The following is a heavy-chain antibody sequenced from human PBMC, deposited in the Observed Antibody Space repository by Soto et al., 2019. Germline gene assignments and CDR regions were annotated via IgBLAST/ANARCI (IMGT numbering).Heavy chain of an antibody. CDR2: ISAYNGNT. Sequence: ASVKVSCKASGYTFTSYGISWVRQAPGQGLEWMGWISAYNGNTNYAQKLQGRVTMTTDTSTSTAYMELRSLRSDDTAVYYCAREGDIVVAPAAVNWFDPWGQGTLVTVSS. J-gene: IGHJ5*02. CDR3: AREGDIVVAPAAVNWFDP. V-gene: IGHV1-18*04. D-gene: IGHD2-2*01. CDR1: GYTFTSYG.